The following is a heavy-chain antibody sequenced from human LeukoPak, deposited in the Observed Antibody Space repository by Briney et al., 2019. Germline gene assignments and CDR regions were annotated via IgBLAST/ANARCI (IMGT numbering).Heavy chain of an antibody. Sequence: SETLSLTCAVSGYTISSGYYWGWSRQPRGKGGEGIGSIYDSGSTYYNPTLKRRVTISVDTSKNKFSLKMSSVTAADTPVYYCTSHRNLKGRPYYYYYLVVSGKGDTVTLSS. CDR1: GYTISSGYY. CDR2: IYDSGST. V-gene: IGHV4-38-2*01. J-gene: IGHJ6*03. D-gene: IGHD6-6*01. CDR3: TSHRNLKGRPYYYYYLVV.